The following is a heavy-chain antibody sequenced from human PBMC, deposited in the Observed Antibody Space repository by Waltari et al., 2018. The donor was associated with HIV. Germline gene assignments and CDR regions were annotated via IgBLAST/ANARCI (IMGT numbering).Heavy chain of an antibody. Sequence: QVQLVQSGAEVKKPGASVKVSCKASGYTFTRYYMHWVRQAPGQGFEWMGIINPSGGSTSYAQKFQGRVTLTRDTSTSTVYMELSSLRSEDTAVYYCARDGGVVVPSDYWGQGTLVTVSS. J-gene: IGHJ4*02. CDR2: INPSGGST. V-gene: IGHV1-46*01. D-gene: IGHD2-2*01. CDR3: ARDGGVVVPSDY. CDR1: GYTFTRYY.